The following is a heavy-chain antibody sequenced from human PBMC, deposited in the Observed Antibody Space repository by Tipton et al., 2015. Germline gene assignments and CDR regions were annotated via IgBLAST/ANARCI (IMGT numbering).Heavy chain of an antibody. CDR2: IYYSGTP. D-gene: IGHD6-19*01. Sequence: TLSLTCTVSGGSMSSNYWSWIRQPPGKGLEWIGYIYYSGTPNYNPSLKSRVTFSVDTSKNQSYLKLRSVTAADTAVYYCAELGSGGFDPWGQGTLVTVSA. J-gene: IGHJ5*02. CDR1: GGSMSSNY. CDR3: AELGSGGFDP. V-gene: IGHV4-59*01.